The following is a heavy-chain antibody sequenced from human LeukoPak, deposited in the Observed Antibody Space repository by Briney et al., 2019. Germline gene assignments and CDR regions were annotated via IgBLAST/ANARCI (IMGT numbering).Heavy chain of an antibody. CDR3: ARVPHGETIFGVVLYWFDP. CDR2: IYHSGST. J-gene: IGHJ5*02. D-gene: IGHD3-3*01. CDR1: SYSISSGYY. Sequence: SETLSLTCTVSSYSISSGYYWGWIRQPPGKGLEWIGSIYHSGSTYYNPSLKSRVTISVDTSKNQFSLKLSSVTTADTAVYYCARVPHGETIFGVVLYWFDPWGQGTLVTVFS. V-gene: IGHV4-38-2*02.